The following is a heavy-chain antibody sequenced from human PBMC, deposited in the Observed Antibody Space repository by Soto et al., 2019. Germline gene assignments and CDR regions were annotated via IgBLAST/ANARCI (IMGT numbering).Heavy chain of an antibody. CDR3: ARNLRHYYDSSGHYFEYFQH. V-gene: IGHV1-69*13. J-gene: IGHJ1*01. Sequence: SVKVSCKASGGTFSSYAISWVRQAPGQGLEWTGGIIPIFGAANYAQKFQGRVTITADESTSTAYMELSSLRSEDTAVYYCARNLRHYYDSSGHYFEYFQHWGQGTLVTVSS. CDR1: GGTFSSYA. D-gene: IGHD3-22*01. CDR2: IIPIFGAA.